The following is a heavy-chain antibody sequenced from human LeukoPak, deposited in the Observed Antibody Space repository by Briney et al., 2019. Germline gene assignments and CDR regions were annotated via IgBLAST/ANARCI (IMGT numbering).Heavy chain of an antibody. V-gene: IGHV3-23*01. CDR3: ANDLYSSGWYDLPGY. CDR1: GFTFISYA. CDR2: ISGSGGST. D-gene: IGHD6-19*01. J-gene: IGHJ4*02. Sequence: GGSLRLSRAASGFTFISYAMSWVRQAPGKGLEWVSAISGSGGSTYYADSVKGRFTISRDNSKNTLYLQMNSLRAEDTAVYYCANDLYSSGWYDLPGYWGQGTLVTVSS.